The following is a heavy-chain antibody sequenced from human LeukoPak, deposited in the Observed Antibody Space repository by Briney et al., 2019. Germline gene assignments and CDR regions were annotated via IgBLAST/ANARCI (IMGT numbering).Heavy chain of an antibody. V-gene: IGHV3-49*03. J-gene: IGHJ4*02. CDR2: IRGKAYGGTT. CDR3: TQYRGRIDY. D-gene: IGHD1-26*01. Sequence: GGSLRLSCTSSGFTFGDYAMSWFRQAPGKGLEWVAFIRGKAYGGTTEYAASVKGRFIISRDDSKSIAYLQMNSLKTEDTAVYYCTQYRGRIDYWGQGTLVTVSS. CDR1: GFTFGDYA.